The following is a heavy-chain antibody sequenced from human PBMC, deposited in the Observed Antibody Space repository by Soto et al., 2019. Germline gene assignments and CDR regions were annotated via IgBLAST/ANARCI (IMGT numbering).Heavy chain of an antibody. D-gene: IGHD3-22*01. CDR1: GGPISSGDYY. CDR2: IYYSGST. J-gene: IGHJ4*02. CDR3: ARDHQYYDSSGYYYAIFDY. V-gene: IGHV4-30-4*02. Sequence: SDTLSLTCTVSGGPISSGDYYWSWIRPPPGKGLEWIGYIYYSGSTYYNPSLKSRVTISVDTSKNQFSLKLSSVTAADTAVYYCARDHQYYDSSGYYYAIFDYWGQGTLVTVSS.